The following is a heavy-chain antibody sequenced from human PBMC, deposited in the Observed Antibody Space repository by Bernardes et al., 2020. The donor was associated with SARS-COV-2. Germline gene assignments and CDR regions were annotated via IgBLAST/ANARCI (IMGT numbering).Heavy chain of an antibody. CDR2: ISSSSSTI. CDR1: GFTFSSYS. CDR3: ARDGITIFGVVIPNYGMDV. J-gene: IGHJ6*02. V-gene: IGHV3-48*01. D-gene: IGHD3-3*01. Sequence: GGSLRLSCAASGFTFSSYSMNWVRQAPGKGLEWVSYISSSSSTIYYADSVKGRFTISRDNAKNSLYLQMNSLRAEDTAVYYCARDGITIFGVVIPNYGMDVWGQGTTVTVSS.